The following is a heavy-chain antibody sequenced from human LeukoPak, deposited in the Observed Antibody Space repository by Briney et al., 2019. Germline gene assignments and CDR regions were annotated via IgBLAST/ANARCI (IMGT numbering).Heavy chain of an antibody. CDR1: GYTFTGYY. CDR3: ARIPPEKLDY. Sequence: ASVKVSCKASGYTFTGYYMHWVRQAPGQGLEWMGWIHPNSGATHHAQKFQGRVTMTRDTSISTAYMELSRLSSDDTAVYYCARIPPEKLDYRGQGTLVTVSS. D-gene: IGHD2-21*01. J-gene: IGHJ4*01. CDR2: IHPNSGAT. V-gene: IGHV1-2*02.